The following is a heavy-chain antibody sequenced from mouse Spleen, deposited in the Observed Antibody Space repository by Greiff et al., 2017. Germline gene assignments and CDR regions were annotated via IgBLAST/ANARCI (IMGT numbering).Heavy chain of an antibody. J-gene: IGHJ1*01. CDR2: TFYSGIT. V-gene: IGHV3-3*01. CDR1: GFSINSDCN. D-gene: IGHD1-1*01. CDR3: ARGRYYGSDWYFDV. Sequence: EVQLQQSGPSLVRPSQTLSLTCTVTGFSINSDCNWIWIRQFPGNKLEYIGYTFYSGITYYNPSLESRTYITRDTSKNQFSLKLSSVTTEDTATYYGARGRYYGSDWYFDVWGAGTTVTVSS.